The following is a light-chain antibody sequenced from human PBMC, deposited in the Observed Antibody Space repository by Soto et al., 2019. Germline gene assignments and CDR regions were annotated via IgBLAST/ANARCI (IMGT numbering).Light chain of an antibody. J-gene: IGLJ1*01. CDR3: ISYASINTYV. CDR1: SSDVGGYDY. V-gene: IGLV2-14*01. Sequence: QSVLTQPASVSGSPGQSITISCTGTSSDVGGYDYVSWYQQHPGKAPKLMIYDVTNRPSGVSNRFSGSKSGNTASLTISGLQAEDEADYYCISYASINTYVFGTGTKLT. CDR2: DVT.